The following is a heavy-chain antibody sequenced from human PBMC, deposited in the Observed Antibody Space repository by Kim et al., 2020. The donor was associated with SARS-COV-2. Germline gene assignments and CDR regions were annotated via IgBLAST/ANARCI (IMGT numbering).Heavy chain of an antibody. CDR1: GYTFTSYA. J-gene: IGHJ5*02. CDR2: INAGNGNT. CDR3: AREDDPIAVAGTRGLYNWFDP. D-gene: IGHD6-19*01. V-gene: IGHV1-3*01. Sequence: ASVKVSCKASGYTFTSYAMHWVRQAPGQRLEWMGWINAGNGNTKYSQKFQGRVTITGDTSASTAYMELSSLRSEDTAVYYCAREDDPIAVAGTRGLYNWFDPWGQGTLVTVSS.